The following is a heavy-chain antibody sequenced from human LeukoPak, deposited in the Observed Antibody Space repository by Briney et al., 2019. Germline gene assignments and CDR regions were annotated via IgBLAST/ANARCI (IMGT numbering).Heavy chain of an antibody. CDR2: INPNRGGT. CDR1: GFTFTRYY. D-gene: IGHD3-10*01. CDR3: ARGAILLWFGEFGYFDY. J-gene: IGHJ4*02. Sequence: GASVKVSCRASGFTFTRYYMHWVRQAPGQGLECRGWINPNRGGTNYAQKFQGRVTMTRDTSISTAYMELSRLRSDDTAVYYCARGAILLWFGEFGYFDYWGQGTLVTVSS. V-gene: IGHV1-2*02.